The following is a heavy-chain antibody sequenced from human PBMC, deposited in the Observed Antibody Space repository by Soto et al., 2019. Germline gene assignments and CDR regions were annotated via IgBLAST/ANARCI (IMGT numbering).Heavy chain of an antibody. CDR3: ARRGHLMGLAY. CDR2: INHDESSS. D-gene: IGHD2-8*01. V-gene: IGHV3-74*01. Sequence: EVQLVESGGGLVQPGGSLRLSCAASGFTFSSNWMHWVRQAPGKGLVWVSRINHDESSSTYVDSVRGRFTISRDNAKNTLYLQMNSLRAEDTAVYYCARRGHLMGLAYWGQGTLVTVSS. J-gene: IGHJ4*02. CDR1: GFTFSSNW.